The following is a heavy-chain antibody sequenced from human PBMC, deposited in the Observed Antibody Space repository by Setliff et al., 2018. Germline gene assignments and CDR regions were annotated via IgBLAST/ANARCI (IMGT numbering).Heavy chain of an antibody. CDR1: GYNLDDFG. CDR3: ARVVAHTHFYDRSDYYFDGLDI. D-gene: IGHD3-22*01. J-gene: IGHJ3*02. Sequence: ASVKVSCKASGYNLDDFGINWLRQAPGQGLEWMGWIRPYIGHTIYAQKFQGRVTMTIDAPTSTAYMELTSLRHDDTAVYYCARVVAHTHFYDRSDYYFDGLDIWGQGAKVTVSS. V-gene: IGHV1-18*01. CDR2: IRPYIGHT.